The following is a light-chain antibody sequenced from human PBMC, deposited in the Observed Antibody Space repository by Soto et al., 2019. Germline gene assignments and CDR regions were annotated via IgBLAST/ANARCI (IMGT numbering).Light chain of an antibody. CDR2: DAS. V-gene: IGKV3-11*01. CDR1: QSVSSY. CDR3: QPRSNSPG. Sequence: EIVLTQSPATLSLSPGERATLSCRASQSVSSYLAWYQQKPGQAPRLLIYDASNRATGIPARFSGSGSGTDFTLTISSLEPEDFAVYYCQPRSNSPGFGGGTKVEIK. J-gene: IGKJ4*02.